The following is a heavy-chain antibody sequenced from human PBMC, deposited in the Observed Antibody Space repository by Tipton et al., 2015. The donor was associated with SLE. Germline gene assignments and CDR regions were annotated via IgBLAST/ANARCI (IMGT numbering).Heavy chain of an antibody. CDR2: VFYSGST. CDR3: ARVPIPVVRGVRYFDL. V-gene: IGHV4-59*01. D-gene: IGHD3-10*01. Sequence: TLSLTCTVSDDSISGYYWSWIRQPPGKGLEWIGYVFYSGSTNYSPSLQRRVTMSLDTSKNRFSLKLYSVTAADTAVYYCARVPIPVVRGVRYFDLWGRGTLVTVSS. CDR1: DDSISGYY. J-gene: IGHJ2*01.